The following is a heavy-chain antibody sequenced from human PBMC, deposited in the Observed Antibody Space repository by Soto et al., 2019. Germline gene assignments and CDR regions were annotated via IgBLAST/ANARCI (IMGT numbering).Heavy chain of an antibody. CDR3: ARHYPSYYDILTGYFAHYYYMDV. D-gene: IGHD3-9*01. CDR2: IYYSGST. J-gene: IGHJ6*03. CDR1: GGSIISYY. V-gene: IGHV4-59*08. Sequence: SETLSLTCTVSGGSIISYYWSWIRQPPGKGLEWIGYIYYSGSTNYNPSLKSRVTISVDTSKNQFSLKLSSVTAADTAVYYCARHYPSYYDILTGYFAHYYYMDVWGKGTTVTVSS.